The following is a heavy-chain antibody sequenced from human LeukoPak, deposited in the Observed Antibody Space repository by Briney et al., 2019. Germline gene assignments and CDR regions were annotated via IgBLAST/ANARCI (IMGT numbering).Heavy chain of an antibody. CDR3: AKGPLGYSSGWQDY. J-gene: IGHJ4*02. CDR2: ISYDGSNK. CDR1: GFTFSSYA. V-gene: IGHV3-30-3*01. D-gene: IGHD6-19*01. Sequence: GGSLRLSCAASGFTFSSYAMHWVRQAPGKGLEWVAVISYDGSNKYYADSVKGRFTISRDNSKNTLYLQMNSLRAEDTALYYCAKGPLGYSSGWQDYWGQGTLVTVSS.